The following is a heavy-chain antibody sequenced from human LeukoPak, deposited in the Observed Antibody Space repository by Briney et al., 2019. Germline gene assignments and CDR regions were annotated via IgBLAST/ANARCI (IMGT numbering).Heavy chain of an antibody. V-gene: IGHV3-23*01. Sequence: GGSLRLSCAASGFTFSSYEMNWVRQAPGKGLEWVSAIIGSGGSTYYADSVKGRFTISRDNSKNMLYLRMNSLRVEDTAIYYCAKDRRIAAVGPRRTINSWFDPWGQGTLVTVSS. D-gene: IGHD6-13*01. CDR1: GFTFSSYE. CDR3: AKDRRIAAVGPRRTINSWFDP. J-gene: IGHJ5*02. CDR2: IIGSGGST.